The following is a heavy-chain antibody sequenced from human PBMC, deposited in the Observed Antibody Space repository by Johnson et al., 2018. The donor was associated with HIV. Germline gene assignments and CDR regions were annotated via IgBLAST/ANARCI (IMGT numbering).Heavy chain of an antibody. Sequence: EVQLVESGGGLVQPGRSLRLSCAASGFTFDDYAMHWVRQAPGKGLEWVSGISWSSGNKGYADSVKGRFTISRDNSKNTLYLQMNSLRAEDTAVYYCARVVAGGALLFDIWGQGTMVTVSS. J-gene: IGHJ3*02. D-gene: IGHD2-21*01. CDR3: ARVVAGGALLFDI. CDR1: GFTFDDYA. CDR2: ISWSSGNK. V-gene: IGHV3-9*01.